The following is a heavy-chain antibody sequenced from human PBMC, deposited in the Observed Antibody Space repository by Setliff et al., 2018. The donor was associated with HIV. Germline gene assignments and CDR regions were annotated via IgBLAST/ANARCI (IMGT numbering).Heavy chain of an antibody. J-gene: IGHJ4*02. D-gene: IGHD4-17*01. CDR3: ARQDYGDVSFDY. V-gene: IGHV1-2*02. Sequence: ASVKVSCKTSGYTFTNYDINWVRQAPGQGLEWMGWINPNTGGTDYAREFQDRVTLTRDTSVPTAYMELSSLRSGDTAVYYCARQDYGDVSFDYWGQGTLVTVSS. CDR2: INPNTGGT. CDR1: GYTFTNYD.